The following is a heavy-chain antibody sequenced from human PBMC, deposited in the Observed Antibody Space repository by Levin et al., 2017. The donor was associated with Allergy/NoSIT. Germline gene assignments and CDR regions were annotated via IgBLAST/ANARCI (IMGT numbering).Heavy chain of an antibody. Sequence: GGSLRLSCAASGFTFSSFAMSWVRQAPGKGLEWVSAISASGGNTYYADSVKGRFTISRDNSKNTLYLQMNSLRAEDTAVYYCAKDRGRWAFDIWGQGTMVTVSS. D-gene: IGHD3-10*01. V-gene: IGHV3-23*01. J-gene: IGHJ3*02. CDR2: ISASGGNT. CDR3: AKDRGRWAFDI. CDR1: GFTFSSFA.